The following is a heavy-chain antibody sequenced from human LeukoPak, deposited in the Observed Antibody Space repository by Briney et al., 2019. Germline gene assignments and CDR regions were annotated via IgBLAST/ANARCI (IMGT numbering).Heavy chain of an antibody. CDR3: VKVPYSSSWYFGAFDI. V-gene: IGHV3-9*01. CDR1: GFTFDDYA. J-gene: IGHJ3*02. CDR2: ISWNSGSI. D-gene: IGHD6-13*01. Sequence: GGSLRLSCAASGFTFDDYAMHWVRQAPGKGLEWVSGISWNSGSIGYADSVKGRFTISRDNAKNSLYLQMNSLRAEDTALYYCVKVPYSSSWYFGAFDIWGQGTMVTVSS.